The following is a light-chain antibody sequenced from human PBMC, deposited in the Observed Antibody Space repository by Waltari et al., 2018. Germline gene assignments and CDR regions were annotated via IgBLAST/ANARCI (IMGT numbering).Light chain of an antibody. CDR3: QQTDSVPFT. Sequence: DIQMTQSPYSLSASVGDRVTITCRASQNIVRYLNWYQQRPGKAPKPLIYAASTLQRGVPSRFSGSGSGTDFTLTITTLQPEDFATYYCQQTDSVPFTFGQGTRLDIK. CDR1: QNIVRY. V-gene: IGKV1-39*01. CDR2: AAS. J-gene: IGKJ5*01.